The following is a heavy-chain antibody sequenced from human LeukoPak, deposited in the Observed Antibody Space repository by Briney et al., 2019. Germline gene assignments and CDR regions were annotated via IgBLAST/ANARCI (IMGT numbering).Heavy chain of an antibody. CDR3: ARDGPTGIDY. J-gene: IGHJ4*02. CDR1: GGSISSGSYY. D-gene: IGHD4-17*01. V-gene: IGHV4-61*02. CDR2: IYTSGST. Sequence: SETLSLTCTVSGGSISSGSYYWSWIRQPAGKGLEWIGRIYTSGSTNYNPSLKSRVTISVDTSKNQFSLKLSSVTAADTAVYYCARDGPTGIDYWGQGTLVTVSS.